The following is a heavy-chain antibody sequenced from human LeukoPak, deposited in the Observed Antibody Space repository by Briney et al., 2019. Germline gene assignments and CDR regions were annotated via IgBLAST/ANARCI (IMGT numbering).Heavy chain of an antibody. Sequence: PGGSLRLSCAASGFTFSSYGMHWVRQAPGKGLEWVAFIRYDGSNKYYADSVKGRFTISRDNSKNTLYLQINSLRAEDTAVYDCAKPYSWTKHGDLDIGGQGTMVTLSS. D-gene: IGHD1-26*01. V-gene: IGHV3-30*02. J-gene: IGHJ3*02. CDR2: IRYDGSNK. CDR3: AKPYSWTKHGDLDI. CDR1: GFTFSSYG.